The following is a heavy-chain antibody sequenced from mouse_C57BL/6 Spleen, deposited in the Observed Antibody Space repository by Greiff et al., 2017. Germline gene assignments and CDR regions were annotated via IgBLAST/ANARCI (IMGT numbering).Heavy chain of an antibody. J-gene: IGHJ3*01. D-gene: IGHD2-4*01. CDR1: GFNINDDW. CDR3: TTLSSDYDGIAY. CDR2: IDPENGDT. Sequence: VHVKQSGAELVRPGASVKLSCTASGFNINDDWMHWVKQRPGQGLEWIGWIDPENGDTEYDSKFQGKATVTADTSSNTAYLQLSSLTSEDTAVYYCTTLSSDYDGIAYWGQGTLVTVSA. V-gene: IGHV14-4*01.